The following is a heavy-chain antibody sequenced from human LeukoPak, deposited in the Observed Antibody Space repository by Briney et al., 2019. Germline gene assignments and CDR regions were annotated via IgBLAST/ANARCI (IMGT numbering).Heavy chain of an antibody. V-gene: IGHV3-23*01. D-gene: IGHD5/OR15-5a*01. J-gene: IGHJ4*02. CDR3: VSPVRDY. Sequence: GGSLRLSCAASGFTFSSYALTWVRQAPGKGLEWVSTITGSGGSTYYADSVKGRFTISRDNSKNTLYLQMNSLRAEDTAVYYCVSPVRDYWGQGILVTVSS. CDR1: GFTFSSYA. CDR2: ITGSGGST.